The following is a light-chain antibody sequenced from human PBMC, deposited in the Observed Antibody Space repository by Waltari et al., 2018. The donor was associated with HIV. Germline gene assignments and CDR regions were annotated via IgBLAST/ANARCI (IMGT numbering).Light chain of an antibody. J-gene: IGKJ4*01. V-gene: IGKV3-15*01. CDR1: QSVRDN. CDR3: QQYNKWPPVT. Sequence: EIVMTQSPPPLSVSPGETASLSCRASQSVRDNLAWYQQKPGQAPRLLIYGASTRAIGIPVRFSGSGSGTEFTLTISSLQSEDFAVYYCQQYNKWPPVTFGGGTKVEIK. CDR2: GAS.